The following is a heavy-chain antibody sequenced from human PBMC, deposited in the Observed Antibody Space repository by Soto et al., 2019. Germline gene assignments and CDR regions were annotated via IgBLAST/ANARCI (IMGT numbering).Heavy chain of an antibody. D-gene: IGHD5-12*01. J-gene: IGHJ4*02. CDR2: ISGSGGST. CDR3: AKGVATIGEAYFDY. CDR1: GFIFSSYA. V-gene: IGHV3-23*01. Sequence: EVQLLESGGGLVQPGGSLRLSCAASGFIFSSYAMSWVRQAPGKGLEWVSTISGSGGSTYYADSVKGRFTISRDNSKNRLYLQMNSLRAEATAVYYCAKGVATIGEAYFDYWGQGTLVTVSS.